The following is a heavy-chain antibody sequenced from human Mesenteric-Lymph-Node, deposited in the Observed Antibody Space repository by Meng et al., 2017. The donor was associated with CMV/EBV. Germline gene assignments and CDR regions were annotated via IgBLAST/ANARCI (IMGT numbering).Heavy chain of an antibody. CDR1: GFTFSNYG. D-gene: IGHD2-2*01. V-gene: IGHV3-30*02. Sequence: GESLKISCAASGFTFSNYGMHWVRPAPGKGLEWVAFIRNDGTTKHYADSVKGRFTISRDNSKNTLYLQMNSLRTEDTAVYYCAKTPRSTGEWGLGTLVTVSS. CDR2: IRNDGTTK. J-gene: IGHJ4*02. CDR3: AKTPRSTGE.